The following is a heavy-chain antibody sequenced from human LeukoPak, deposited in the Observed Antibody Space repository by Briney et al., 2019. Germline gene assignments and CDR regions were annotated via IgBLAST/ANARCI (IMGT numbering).Heavy chain of an antibody. V-gene: IGHV4-4*07. J-gene: IGHJ4*02. D-gene: IGHD5-12*01. Sequence: SETLSLTCTVSGGSISSYYWSWIRQPAGKGLEWIGRIYTSGSTNYNPSLTSRVTMSVDTSKNQFSLKLSSVTAADTAVYYCAKASGSAIVATFAGYWGQGTLVTVSS. CDR2: IYTSGST. CDR3: AKASGSAIVATFAGY. CDR1: GGSISSYY.